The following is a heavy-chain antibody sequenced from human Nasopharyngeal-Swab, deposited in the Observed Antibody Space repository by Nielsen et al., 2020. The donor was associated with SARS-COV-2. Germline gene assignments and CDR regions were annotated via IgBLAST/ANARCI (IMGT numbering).Heavy chain of an antibody. CDR1: GGTISSSNW. V-gene: IGHV4-4*02. J-gene: IGHJ6*02. D-gene: IGHD3-3*01. CDR3: ARRSTIFGVVIIREYGMDV. Sequence: SETLSLTCAASGGTISSSNWWSWVRQPPGKGLEWIGEIYHSGSTNYNPSLKRRVTISVDKSKNQFSLKLSSVTAADTAVYYCARRSTIFGVVIIREYGMDVWGQGTTVTVSS. CDR2: IYHSGST.